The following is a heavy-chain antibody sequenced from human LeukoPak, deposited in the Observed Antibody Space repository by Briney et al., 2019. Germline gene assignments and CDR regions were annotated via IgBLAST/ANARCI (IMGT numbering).Heavy chain of an antibody. V-gene: IGHV1-69*13. CDR1: GGTFSSYA. CDR2: IIPIFGTA. Sequence: GASVKVFCKASGGTFSSYAISWVRQAPGQGLEWMGGIIPIFGTANYAQKFQGRVTITADESTSTAYMELSSLRSEDTAVYYCARGPKHDSSGYWDYWGQGTLVTVSS. J-gene: IGHJ4*02. D-gene: IGHD3-22*01. CDR3: ARGPKHDSSGYWDY.